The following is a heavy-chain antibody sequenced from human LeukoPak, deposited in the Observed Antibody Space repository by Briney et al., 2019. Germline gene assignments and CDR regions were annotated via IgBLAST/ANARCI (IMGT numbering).Heavy chain of an antibody. D-gene: IGHD3-22*01. CDR2: IKEDGSEK. CDR1: GFTFSSYW. V-gene: IGHV3-7*01. Sequence: GGSLRLSCAASGFTFSSYWMSWVRQAPGKGLEWVANIKEDGSEKYYVDSVKGRFTISRDNAKNSLYLQMNGLRAEDTAVYYCARGRVNYYDSSGSYPSDYWGQGTLVTVSS. J-gene: IGHJ4*02. CDR3: ARGRVNYYDSSGSYPSDY.